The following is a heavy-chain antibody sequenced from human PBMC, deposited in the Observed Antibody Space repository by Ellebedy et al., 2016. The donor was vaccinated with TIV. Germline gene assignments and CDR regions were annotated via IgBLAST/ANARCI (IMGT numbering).Heavy chain of an antibody. D-gene: IGHD6-19*01. CDR2: IYTSGTT. V-gene: IGHV4-4*07. J-gene: IGHJ3*02. CDR3: AKSVAGTSLDAFDI. Sequence: SETLSRTXTVSSGSITNYYWSWIRQPAGKGLEWIGRIYTSGTTNYNPSLKSRVTLSVDTSKHQFSLKLSSVTAADTAVYYCAKSVAGTSLDAFDIWGQGTKVTVSS. CDR1: SGSITNYY.